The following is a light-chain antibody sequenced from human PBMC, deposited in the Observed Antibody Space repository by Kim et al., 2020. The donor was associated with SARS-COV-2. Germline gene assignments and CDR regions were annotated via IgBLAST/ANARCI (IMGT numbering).Light chain of an antibody. CDR1: SSDVGGYNY. J-gene: IGLJ2*01. CDR2: EVN. CDR3: SSYTSSSTGV. V-gene: IGLV2-14*01. Sequence: GQSITISCTGTSSDVGGYNYVSWYQQHPGKAPKLMIFEVNNRPSGFSNRFSGSKSGNTASLTISGLQAEDEADYYCSSYTSSSTGVFGGGTQLTVL.